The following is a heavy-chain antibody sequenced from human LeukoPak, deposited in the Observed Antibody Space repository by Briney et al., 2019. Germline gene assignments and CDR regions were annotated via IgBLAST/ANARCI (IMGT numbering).Heavy chain of an antibody. V-gene: IGHV3-74*01. CDR3: ARSLDYGGHCFFDY. CDR2: INGDGTYT. CDR1: GFTFSSHW. J-gene: IGHJ4*02. D-gene: IGHD4-23*01. Sequence: GGSLRLSCAASGFTFSSHWMHWVRQAPGKGLVWVSRINGDGTYTSYADSVKGRFTISRDNAKNTLYLEVNSLRPEDTAMYYCARSLDYGGHCFFDYWGQGILITVSS.